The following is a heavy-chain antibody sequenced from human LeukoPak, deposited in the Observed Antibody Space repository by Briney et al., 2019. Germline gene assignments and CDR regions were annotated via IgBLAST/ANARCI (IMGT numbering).Heavy chain of an antibody. CDR1: GFTFSSYA. D-gene: IGHD3-9*01. J-gene: IGHJ4*02. CDR3: AKDRDYYYDILTGPLDY. CDR2: ISGSGGST. V-gene: IGHV3-23*01. Sequence: TGGSPRLSCAASGFTFSSYAMSWVRQAPGKGLEWVSAISGSGGSTYYADSVKGRFTISRDNSKNTLYLQMNSLRAEDTAVYYCAKDRDYYYDILTGPLDYWGQGTLVTVSS.